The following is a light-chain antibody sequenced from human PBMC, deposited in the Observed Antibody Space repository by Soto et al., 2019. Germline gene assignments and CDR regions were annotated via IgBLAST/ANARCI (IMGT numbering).Light chain of an antibody. CDR1: QSVSSSY. J-gene: IGKJ1*01. CDR2: GAS. Sequence: EIVLTQSPGTLSLSPGERATLSCRASQSVSSSYLAWYQQKPGQAPRLLIFGASRRATGIPDRFSGSGSGTNFTLTISRLEPEDFAVYYCQQYNNWPRTFGQGTKVDI. CDR3: QQYNNWPRT. V-gene: IGKV3-20*01.